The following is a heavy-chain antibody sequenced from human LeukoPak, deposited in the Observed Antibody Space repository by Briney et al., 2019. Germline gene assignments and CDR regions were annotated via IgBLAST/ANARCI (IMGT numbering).Heavy chain of an antibody. CDR1: GGTFSSYA. D-gene: IGHD4-11*01. V-gene: IGHV1-69*05. CDR2: IIPIFGTA. CDR3: AFGYSNYFGYYYYYMDV. Sequence: GASVKLSCKASGGTFSSYAISWVRQAPGHGLEWMGGIIPIFGTANYARKFQGRVTITTDESTHTAYMELSSLRSEDTAVYYCAFGYSNYFGYYYYYMDVWGKGTTVTVSS. J-gene: IGHJ6*03.